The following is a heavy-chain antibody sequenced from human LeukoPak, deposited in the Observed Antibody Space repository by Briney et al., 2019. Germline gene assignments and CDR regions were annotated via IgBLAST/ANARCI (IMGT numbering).Heavy chain of an antibody. V-gene: IGHV4-39*02. J-gene: IGHJ3*02. CDR2: IYYSGST. Sequence: SETLSLTCTVSGGSISSSSYYWGWIRQPPGKGLEWIGSIYYSGSTYYNPSLKSRVTISVDTSKNQFSLKLSSVTAADTAVYYCARDTLGEEAFDIWGQGTMVTVSS. CDR3: ARDTLGEEAFDI. D-gene: IGHD3-10*01. CDR1: GGSISSSSYY.